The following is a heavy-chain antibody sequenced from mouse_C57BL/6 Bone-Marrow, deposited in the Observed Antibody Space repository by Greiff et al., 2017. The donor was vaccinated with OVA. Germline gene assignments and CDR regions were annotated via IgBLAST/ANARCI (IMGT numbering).Heavy chain of an antibody. V-gene: IGHV1-63*01. CDR2: IYPGGGYT. J-gene: IGHJ1*03. Sequence: QVHVKQSGAELVRPGTSVKMSCKASGYTFTNYWIGWAKQRPGHGLEWIGDIYPGGGYTNYNEKFKGKATLTADKSSSTAYMQFSSLTSEDSAIYYCARRMGSSYYWYFDVWGTGTTVTVSS. D-gene: IGHD1-1*01. CDR1: GYTFTNYW. CDR3: ARRMGSSYYWYFDV.